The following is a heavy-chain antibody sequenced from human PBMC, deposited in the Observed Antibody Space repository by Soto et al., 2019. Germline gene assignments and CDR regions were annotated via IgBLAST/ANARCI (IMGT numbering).Heavy chain of an antibody. D-gene: IGHD1-26*01. CDR2: INPNSGGT. V-gene: IGHV1-2*02. J-gene: IGHJ4*01. CDR3: ARSSGTYSDFDY. Sequence: ASVKVSCKASGGMFYSFTAYCVHWVRQAPGQGLEWMGWINPNSGGTNYAQRLQGRVAMTTDTSTNTAYMELNSLKSDDTALYFCARSSGTYSDFDYWGQGTQVTVSS. CDR1: GGMFYSFTAYC.